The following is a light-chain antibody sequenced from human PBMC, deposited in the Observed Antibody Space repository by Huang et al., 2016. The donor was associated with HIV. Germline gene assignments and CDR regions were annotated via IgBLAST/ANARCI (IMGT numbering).Light chain of an antibody. Sequence: DIQMTQSPSSLSASVGDRVTITCRASPAISNSLAWYQQKPGRAPKLLRYGVSKLDTWVPSRVSGGGSQTDFTLTITSLQPEDFATYYCQQYYSTLPYTFGPGTKLEIK. J-gene: IGKJ2*01. CDR3: QQYYSTLPYT. CDR1: PAISNS. CDR2: GVS. V-gene: IGKV1-NL1*01.